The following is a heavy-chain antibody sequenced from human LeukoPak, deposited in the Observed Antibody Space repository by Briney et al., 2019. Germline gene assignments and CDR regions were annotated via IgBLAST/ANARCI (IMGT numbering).Heavy chain of an antibody. J-gene: IGHJ4*02. CDR2: IRYDGSNK. CDR3: AKDLIVVVPAAIRSNFDY. CDR1: GFTFSSYG. V-gene: IGHV3-30*02. D-gene: IGHD2-2*02. Sequence: PGGSLRLSCAASGFTFSSYGMHWVRQTPGKGLEWVAFIRYDGSNKYYADSVKGGFTISRDNSKNTLYLQMNSLRAEDTAVYYCAKDLIVVVPAAIRSNFDYWGQRTLVTVSS.